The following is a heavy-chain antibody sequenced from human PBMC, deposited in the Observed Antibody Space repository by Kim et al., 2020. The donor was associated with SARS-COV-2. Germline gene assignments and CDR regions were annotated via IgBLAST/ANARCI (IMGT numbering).Heavy chain of an antibody. V-gene: IGHV1-46*01. J-gene: IGHJ6*02. D-gene: IGHD4-17*01. Sequence: ASVKVSCKASGYTFTSYYMHWVRQAPGQGLEWMGIINPSGGSTSYAQKFQGRVTMTRDTSTSTVYMELSSLRSEDTAVYYCARDRASAYGDYAFHYYYGMDVWGQGTTVTVSS. CDR2: INPSGGST. CDR3: ARDRASAYGDYAFHYYYGMDV. CDR1: GYTFTSYY.